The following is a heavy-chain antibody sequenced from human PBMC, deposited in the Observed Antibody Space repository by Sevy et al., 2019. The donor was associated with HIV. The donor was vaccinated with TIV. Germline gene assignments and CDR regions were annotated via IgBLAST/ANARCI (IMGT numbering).Heavy chain of an antibody. D-gene: IGHD5-18*01. CDR3: VKEVSQYSYSDY. V-gene: IGHV3-23*01. J-gene: IGHJ4*02. Sequence: GGSLRLSCAASGFTFSNYAMSWVRQTPGKGLEWVSAISGSAEATYYTDSVKGRFTISRDNSKNTVNLQMNSLRAEDTAVYYCVKEVSQYSYSDYWGQGTLVTVSS. CDR1: GFTFSNYA. CDR2: ISGSAEAT.